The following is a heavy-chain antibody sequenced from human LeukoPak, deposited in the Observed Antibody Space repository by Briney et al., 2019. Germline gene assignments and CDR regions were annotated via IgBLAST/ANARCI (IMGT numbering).Heavy chain of an antibody. CDR1: GGTFSSYA. J-gene: IGHJ4*02. D-gene: IGHD3-10*01. CDR3: ARDGPYYYGSGSPFDY. CDR2: IIPIFGTA. V-gene: IGHV1-69*13. Sequence: SVKVSCKASGGTFSSYAISWVRQAPGQGLEWMGRIIPIFGTANYAQKFQGRVTITADESTSTAYMELSSLRSEDTAVYYCARDGPYYYGSGSPFDYWGQGTLVTVSS.